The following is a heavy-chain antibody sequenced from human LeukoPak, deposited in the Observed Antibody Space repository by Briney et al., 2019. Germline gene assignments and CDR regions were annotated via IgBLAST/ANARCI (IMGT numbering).Heavy chain of an antibody. CDR2: IYYSGST. J-gene: IGHJ3*02. CDR1: GGSISSYY. CDR3: ARAYYDFWSGYYPPDAFDI. Sequence: VKPSETLSLTCTVSGGSISSYYWSWIRQPPGEGLEWIGYIYYSGSTNYNPSLKSRVTISVDTSKNQFSLKLSSVTAADTAVYYCARAYYDFWSGYYPPDAFDIWGQGTMVTVSS. D-gene: IGHD3-3*01. V-gene: IGHV4-59*01.